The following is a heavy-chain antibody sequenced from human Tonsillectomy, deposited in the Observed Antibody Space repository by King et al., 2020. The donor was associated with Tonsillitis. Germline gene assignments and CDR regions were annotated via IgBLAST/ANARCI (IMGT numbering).Heavy chain of an antibody. D-gene: IGHD5-12*01. V-gene: IGHV3-30*02. J-gene: IGHJ6*02. CDR3: AKDRFDIVATITYYYYGMDV. Sequence: VQLVESGGGVVQPGGSLRLSCAASGFTFSSYGMHWVRQAPGKGLEWVAFIRYDGSNKYYADSVKGRFTISRDNSKNTLYLQMNRLRAGDTAVYYCAKDRFDIVATITYYYYGMDVWGQGTTVTVSS. CDR1: GFTFSSYG. CDR2: IRYDGSNK.